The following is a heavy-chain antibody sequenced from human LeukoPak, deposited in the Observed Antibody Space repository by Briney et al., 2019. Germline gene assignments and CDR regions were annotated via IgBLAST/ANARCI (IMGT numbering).Heavy chain of an antibody. D-gene: IGHD6-13*01. CDR3: AKVHTMKQHLGLTNDY. V-gene: IGHV4-34*01. Sequence: SETLSLTCAVYGGSFSGYYWSWIRQPPGKGLEWIGEINHSGSTNYNPSLKSRVTISVDTSKNQFSLKLSSVTAADTAVYYCAKVHTMKQHLGLTNDYWGQGTLVTVSS. J-gene: IGHJ4*02. CDR2: INHSGST. CDR1: GGSFSGYY.